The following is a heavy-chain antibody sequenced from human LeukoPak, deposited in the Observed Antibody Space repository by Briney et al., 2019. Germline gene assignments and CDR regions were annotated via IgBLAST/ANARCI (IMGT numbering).Heavy chain of an antibody. CDR1: GFTFSSYG. J-gene: IGHJ4*02. Sequence: GGSLRLSCAASGFTFSSYGMHWVRQAPGKGLEWVAVIWYDGSNKYYADSVKGRFTISRDNSKNTLYLQMNSLRVEDTAFYYCAKDNRRHYTSGPNPDSLHWGQGALVTVSS. CDR2: IWYDGSNK. CDR3: AKDNRRHYTSGPNPDSLH. D-gene: IGHD6-19*01. V-gene: IGHV3-33*06.